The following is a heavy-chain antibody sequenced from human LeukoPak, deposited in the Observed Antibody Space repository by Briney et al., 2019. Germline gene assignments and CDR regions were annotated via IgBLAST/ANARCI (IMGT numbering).Heavy chain of an antibody. J-gene: IGHJ4*02. CDR3: SSLHVDYVFDY. D-gene: IGHD4-17*01. CDR1: GFPFSRYS. V-gene: IGHV3-21*01. CDR2: ISSSSSYI. Sequence: GGPLRLSCTASGFPFSRYSMNWLRHAPGRGLEWLSSISSSSSYIYYADPVKGRFTISRDNAKNSRYLQRNSRRAEDTAVYYWSSLHVDYVFDYWGQGTLVTVSS.